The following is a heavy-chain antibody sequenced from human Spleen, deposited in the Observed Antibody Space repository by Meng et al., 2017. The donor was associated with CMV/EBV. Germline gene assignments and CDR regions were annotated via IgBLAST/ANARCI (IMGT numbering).Heavy chain of an antibody. CDR3: ARDIADTSMGIWGMDV. CDR1: GYTFTNYY. Sequence: ASVKVSCKASGYTFTNYYMHWVRQAPGQGLEWVGWINPNSGGTNYAQKFQGRVTMTRDTSISAAYMELSRLRSDDTAVYYCARDIADTSMGIWGMDVWGQGTTVTVSS. CDR2: INPNSGGT. D-gene: IGHD5-18*01. J-gene: IGHJ6*02. V-gene: IGHV1-2*02.